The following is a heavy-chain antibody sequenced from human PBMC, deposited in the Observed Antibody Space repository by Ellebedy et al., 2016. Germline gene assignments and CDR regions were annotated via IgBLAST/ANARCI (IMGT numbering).Heavy chain of an antibody. V-gene: IGHV3-30*02. CDR3: AKAGGILRLPLDP. J-gene: IGHJ5*02. CDR2: IWSDGSNK. Sequence: GESLKISCAASGFTFSTYGMHWVRQAPGKGLEWVAVIWSDGSNKYYADSVKGRFTISRDNSKNTLYLQMNSLRAEDTAVYYCAKAGGILRLPLDPWGQGALVTVSS. D-gene: IGHD4-11*01. CDR1: GFTFSTYG.